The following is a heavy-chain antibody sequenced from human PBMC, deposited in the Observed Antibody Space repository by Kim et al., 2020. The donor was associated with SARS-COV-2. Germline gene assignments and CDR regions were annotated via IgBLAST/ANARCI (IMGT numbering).Heavy chain of an antibody. D-gene: IGHD3-16*02. J-gene: IGHJ4*02. V-gene: IGHV3-74*01. Sequence: YADYVKGRFTNSRDNAKNTLELQMNSLRAEDTAVYYCARGHLGELSSNDYWGQGTLVTVSS. CDR3: ARGHLGELSSNDY.